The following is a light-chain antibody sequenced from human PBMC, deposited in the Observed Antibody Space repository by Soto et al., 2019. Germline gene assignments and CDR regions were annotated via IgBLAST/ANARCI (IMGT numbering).Light chain of an antibody. CDR2: EVS. CDR1: SSDVGAYNY. Sequence: QSALTQPPSASGSPGQSVTISCTGTSSDVGAYNYVSWYQQHPGKAPKLMIYEVSKRPSGVPDRFSGSKSGNTASLTVSGLQAEDEADYYCSSYAGNNIVLFGGGTKFTVL. V-gene: IGLV2-8*01. CDR3: SSYAGNNIVL. J-gene: IGLJ3*02.